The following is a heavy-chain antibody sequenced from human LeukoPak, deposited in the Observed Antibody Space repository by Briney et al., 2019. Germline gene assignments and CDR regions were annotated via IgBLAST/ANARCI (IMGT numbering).Heavy chain of an antibody. V-gene: IGHV4-39*07. CDR2: ISYSGST. Sequence: SETLSITCTVSGGSISSGSYYWGWIRRPPGKGLEWIGSISYSGSTYYNPSLKSRVTISADTSKNQFSLKLSSVTAADSAVYYCARGRGYWGQGTLVTVSS. CDR3: ARGRGY. J-gene: IGHJ4*02. CDR1: GGSISSGSYY.